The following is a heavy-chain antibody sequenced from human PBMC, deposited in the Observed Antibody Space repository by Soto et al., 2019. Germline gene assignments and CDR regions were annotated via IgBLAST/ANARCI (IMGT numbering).Heavy chain of an antibody. CDR1: GFTFSSYG. J-gene: IGHJ6*03. V-gene: IGHV3-30*03. Sequence: PGGSLRLSCAASGFTFSSYGMHWVRQAPGKGLEWVAVISYDGSNKYYADSVKGRFTISRDNSKNTLYLQMNSLRAEDTAVYYCAIDPDRAYVDYYYCYYMDVWGKGTTVTVSS. CDR3: AIDPDRAYVDYYYCYYMDV. CDR2: ISYDGSNK. D-gene: IGHD4-17*01.